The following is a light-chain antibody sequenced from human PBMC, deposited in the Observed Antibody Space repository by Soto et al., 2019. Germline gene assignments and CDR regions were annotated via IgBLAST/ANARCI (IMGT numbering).Light chain of an antibody. V-gene: IGKV1-27*01. CDR2: AAS. CDR3: QKYSSVPV. Sequence: DIQMTQSPTSLSASVGDRVTITCRASQGIRNYVAWYQQIPGKAPKLLIYAASTLQSGVPSRFSGSGCWTDFTLTINGLQPEDVATYSCQKYSSVPVFGPGTKVEIK. CDR1: QGIRNY. J-gene: IGKJ3*01.